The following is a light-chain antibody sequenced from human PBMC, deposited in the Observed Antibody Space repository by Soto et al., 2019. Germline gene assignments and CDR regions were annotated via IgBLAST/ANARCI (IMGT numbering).Light chain of an antibody. CDR2: EVS. V-gene: IGLV2-14*01. Sequence: QSALTQPASVSGSPGQSITISCTGTSSDVGGCNYVSWYQQHPGKAPKLMIYEVSNWPSGVSNRFSGSKSGNTASLTISGLQAEDEADYYCTSYTSSRGVVFGGGTKLTVL. CDR1: SSDVGGCNY. CDR3: TSYTSSRGVV. J-gene: IGLJ2*01.